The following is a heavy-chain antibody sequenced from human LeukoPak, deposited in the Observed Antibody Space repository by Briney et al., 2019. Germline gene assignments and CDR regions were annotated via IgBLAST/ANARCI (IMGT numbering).Heavy chain of an antibody. V-gene: IGHV4-30-2*01. Sequence: SQTLSLTCAVSGGSISSGGYSWSWIRQPPGKGLEWIGYIYHSGSTYYNPSLKSRVTISVDRSKNQFSLKLSSVTAADTAVYYCARGRDYGDYTNYWYFDLWGRGTLVTDSS. D-gene: IGHD4-17*01. CDR2: IYHSGST. CDR1: GGSISSGGYS. CDR3: ARGRDYGDYTNYWYFDL. J-gene: IGHJ2*01.